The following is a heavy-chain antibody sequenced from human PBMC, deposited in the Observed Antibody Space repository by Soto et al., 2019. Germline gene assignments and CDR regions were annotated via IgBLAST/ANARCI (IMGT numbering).Heavy chain of an antibody. Sequence: ASVKVSCKASGYTFTSYGISWVRQAPGQGLEWMGWISADNGNTNYSQNLQGRVTMTPDTSTSTAYMELSSLTSEDTAVYYCAREKWGSGSRWLDPWGQGTLVTVSS. D-gene: IGHD6-19*01. CDR3: AREKWGSGSRWLDP. J-gene: IGHJ5*02. CDR2: ISADNGNT. CDR1: GYTFTSYG. V-gene: IGHV1-18*01.